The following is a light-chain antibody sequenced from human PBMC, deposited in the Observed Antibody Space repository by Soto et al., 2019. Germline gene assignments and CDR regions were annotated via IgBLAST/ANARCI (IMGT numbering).Light chain of an antibody. J-gene: IGLJ1*01. CDR2: EVS. V-gene: IGLV2-14*01. CDR3: SSFTSSSTLGYV. CDR1: SSDVGGYNY. Sequence: QSVLTQPASVSGSPGHSITISCTGTSSDVGGYNYVSWYQQHPGKAPKIMIYEVSNRPSGVSNRFSGSKSGNTASLTISGLQAEDEADYYCSSFTSSSTLGYVFGTGTKVTVL.